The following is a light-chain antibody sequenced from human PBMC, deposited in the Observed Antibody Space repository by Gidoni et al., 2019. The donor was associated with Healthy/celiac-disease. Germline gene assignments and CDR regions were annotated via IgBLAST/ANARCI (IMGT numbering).Light chain of an antibody. CDR2: LGS. CDR1: QSLLHSNGYNY. V-gene: IGKV2-28*01. J-gene: IGKJ4*01. CDR3: MQALQTPLT. Sequence: DIAMSQSPLPLPVTPGEPASISCRSSQSLLHSNGYNYLDWYLQKPGQSPQLLIYLGSNRASGVPDRFSGSGSGTDFTLKIGSVEAEDVGVYYCMQALQTPLTFGGGTKVEIK.